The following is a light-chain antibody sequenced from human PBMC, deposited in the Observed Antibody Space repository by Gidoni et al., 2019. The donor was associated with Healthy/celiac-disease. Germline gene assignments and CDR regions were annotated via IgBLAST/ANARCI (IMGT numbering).Light chain of an antibody. CDR1: QSISSY. J-gene: IGKJ3*01. Sequence: DIPMTQSPSSLSASVGDRVTIPCRASQSISSYLNWYQQKPGKAPKLLIYAASSLQSGVPSRFSGSGAGTDFTLTISSLQPEDFATYYCQQSYSTLFTFGPGTKVDIK. CDR3: QQSYSTLFT. CDR2: AAS. V-gene: IGKV1-39*01.